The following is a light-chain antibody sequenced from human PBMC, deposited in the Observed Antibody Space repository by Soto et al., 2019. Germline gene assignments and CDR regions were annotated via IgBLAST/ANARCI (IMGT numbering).Light chain of an antibody. J-gene: IGKJ1*01. CDR1: QSLTMW. CDR2: KTS. CDR3: QPWTAHSWT. Sequence: DIHMTQSPSTLSASVGDRVTITCRASQSLTMWLAWYQQKPGKAPNLLIYKTSSLESGVPSRFSGSGSGTECTLTISSVERHDFETVYFQPWTAHSWTFGQGTNVEVK. V-gene: IGKV1-5*03.